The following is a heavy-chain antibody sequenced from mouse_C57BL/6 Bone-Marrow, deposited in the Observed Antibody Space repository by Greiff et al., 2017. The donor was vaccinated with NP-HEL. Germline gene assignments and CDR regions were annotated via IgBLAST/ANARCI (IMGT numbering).Heavy chain of an antibody. V-gene: IGHV1-64*01. CDR1: GYTFTSYW. D-gene: IGHD1-1*01. Sequence: QVQLQQPGAELVKPGASVKLSCKASGYTFTSYWMHWVKQRPGQGLEWIGMIHPNSGSTNYNEKFKNKATLTVDKSSSTAYMQLSSLTAEDSAVYYCARGGFITTGFDYWGQGTTLTVSS. J-gene: IGHJ2*01. CDR2: IHPNSGST. CDR3: ARGGFITTGFDY.